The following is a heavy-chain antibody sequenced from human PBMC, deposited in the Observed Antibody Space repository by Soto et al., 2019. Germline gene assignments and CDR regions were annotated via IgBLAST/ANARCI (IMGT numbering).Heavy chain of an antibody. V-gene: IGHV5-10-1*01. J-gene: IGHJ4*02. Sequence: GEPLKISCHASGDRFTAYWITWVRQMPGKGLEWMATIDPSDSYVDYSPSFRGHVTFSVDRSITTVYLQWNSLKASDSAMYFCTRRASSSFSHFDFWGQGALVTVSS. CDR3: TRRASSSFSHFDF. CDR2: IDPSDSYV. D-gene: IGHD2-2*01. CDR1: GDRFTAYW.